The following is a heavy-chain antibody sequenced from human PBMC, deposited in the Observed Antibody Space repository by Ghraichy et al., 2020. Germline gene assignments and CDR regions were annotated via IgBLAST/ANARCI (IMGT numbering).Heavy chain of an antibody. V-gene: IGHV1-18*01. Sequence: ASVKVSCKASGYTFTNYGISWVRQAPGQGLEWMGWISGYNGNTNYAQNIQGRVTMTTDTSTSIAYMELRSLRSDDPAVYYCAGDPPHGNRARTGGFDYWGQGTLVTVSS. D-gene: IGHD7-27*01. CDR3: AGDPPHGNRARTGGFDY. J-gene: IGHJ4*02. CDR1: GYTFTNYG. CDR2: ISGYNGNT.